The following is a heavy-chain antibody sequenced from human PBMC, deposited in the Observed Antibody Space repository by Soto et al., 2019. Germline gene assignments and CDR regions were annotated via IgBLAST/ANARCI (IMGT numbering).Heavy chain of an antibody. D-gene: IGHD2-15*01. J-gene: IGHJ4*02. CDR2: IYHSGST. CDR3: ARGQVVAAQH. CDR1: GGSIGSGGDS. V-gene: IGHV4-30-2*01. Sequence: PSETLSLTCGVSGGSIGSGGDSWSWIRQPPGKGLEWIGYIYHSGSTYYNPSLKSRVTISVDRSKNQFSLKLSSVTAADTAVYYCARGQVVAAQHWGQGTLVTVSS.